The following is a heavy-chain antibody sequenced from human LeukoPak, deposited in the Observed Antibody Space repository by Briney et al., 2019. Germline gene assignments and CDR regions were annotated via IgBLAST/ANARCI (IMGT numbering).Heavy chain of an antibody. J-gene: IGHJ3*02. D-gene: IGHD2-2*01. Sequence: GGSLRLSCAASGLTVSRNYMNWVRQAPGKGLEWVSIIYGGGTTYYADSVKGRFTISRDNSKNTMYLQMNGLRAEDTAVCYCARSTRALVPTADDAFDIWGQGTMVTVSS. CDR2: IYGGGTT. CDR3: ARSTRALVPTADDAFDI. V-gene: IGHV3-66*02. CDR1: GLTVSRNY.